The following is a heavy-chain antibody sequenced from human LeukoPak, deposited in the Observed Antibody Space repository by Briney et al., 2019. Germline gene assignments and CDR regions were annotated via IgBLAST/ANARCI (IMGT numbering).Heavy chain of an antibody. J-gene: IGHJ4*02. CDR3: ARHGPPMQRQFYDS. D-gene: IGHD5-24*01. CDR2: VYYTGST. V-gene: IGHV4-39*01. CDR1: GDSISGSSYY. Sequence: PSETLSLTCTVSGDSISGSSYYWAWIRQPPGKGLEWIGSVYYTGSTYYMSSLKSRVTISADTSKNLFSPKVNSMTAADTAVYYCARHGPPMQRQFYDSWGQGTLVTVSS.